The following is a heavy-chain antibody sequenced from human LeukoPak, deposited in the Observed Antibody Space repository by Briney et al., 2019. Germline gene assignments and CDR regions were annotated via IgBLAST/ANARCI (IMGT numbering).Heavy chain of an antibody. J-gene: IGHJ4*02. CDR3: TRIFYYGTRGFYPDF. D-gene: IGHD3-10*01. V-gene: IGHV3-72*01. Sequence: GGSLRLSCAASGFTFSDHHMDWVRQAPGKGLEWIGRSKNKDYAHSTVYAASVKGGFTFSRDDPKNSLYLQMNSLTTEDTAVYYCTRIFYYGTRGFYPDFWGQGTLVTVSS. CDR1: GFTFSDHH. CDR2: SKNKDYAHST.